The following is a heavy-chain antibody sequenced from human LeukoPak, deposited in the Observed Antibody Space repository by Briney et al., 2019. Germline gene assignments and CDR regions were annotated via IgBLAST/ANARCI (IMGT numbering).Heavy chain of an antibody. Sequence: SETLSLTCTVSGGSISSSSYYWGWIRQPPGKGLEWIGSFYYSGATYYNPSLKSRLTISVDTSKNQFSLKLSSVTAADTAVYYCARDNGDGTTGTRDSYWGQGTLVTVSS. CDR2: FYYSGAT. J-gene: IGHJ4*02. D-gene: IGHD1-1*01. V-gene: IGHV4-39*07. CDR1: GGSISSSSYY. CDR3: ARDNGDGTTGTRDSY.